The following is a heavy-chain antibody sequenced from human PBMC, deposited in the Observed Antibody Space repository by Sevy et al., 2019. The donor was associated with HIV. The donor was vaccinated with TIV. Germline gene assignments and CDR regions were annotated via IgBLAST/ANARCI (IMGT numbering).Heavy chain of an antibody. D-gene: IGHD1-26*01. CDR2: IKSKTNGGTT. CDR1: GFTFSDAW. Sequence: GGYLRLSCAGSGFTFSDAWMNWVRQAPGQGLEWVGRIKSKTNGGTTDYATPVKGRFTVSRDDSQNTLYLEMNSLKTEDTALYYCTTEYRGSMNVWGQGTTVTVSS. CDR3: TTEYRGSMNV. J-gene: IGHJ6*02. V-gene: IGHV3-15*07.